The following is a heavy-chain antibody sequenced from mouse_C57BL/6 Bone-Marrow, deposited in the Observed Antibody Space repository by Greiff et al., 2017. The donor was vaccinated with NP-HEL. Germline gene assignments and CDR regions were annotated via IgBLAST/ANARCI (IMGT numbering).Heavy chain of an antibody. D-gene: IGHD1-1*01. Sequence: DVMLVESGGGLVQPKGSLKLSCAASGFSFNTYAMNWVRQAPGKGVEWVARIRSKSNNYATYYADSVKDRFTISRDDSESMLYLQMNNLKTEDTAMYYCVRHRIGGPYYGSSYGYFDVWGTGTTVTVSS. J-gene: IGHJ1*03. CDR1: GFSFNTYA. CDR2: IRSKSNNYAT. V-gene: IGHV10-1*01. CDR3: VRHRIGGPYYGSSYGYFDV.